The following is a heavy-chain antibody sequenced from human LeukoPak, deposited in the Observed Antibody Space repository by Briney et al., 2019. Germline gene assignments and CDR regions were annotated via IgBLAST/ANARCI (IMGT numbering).Heavy chain of an antibody. CDR3: ARDEKKYCSGGSCPAYFDY. CDR1: GYNFRHYG. V-gene: IGHV1-18*01. D-gene: IGHD2-15*01. CDR2: ISSGYNGDS. J-gene: IGHJ4*02. Sequence: ASVKVSCKTSGYNFRHYGISWVRQAPGQGLEWMAWISSGYNGDSNYALKLRGRLTMTTDTSPSTGYMGVRSLRSDDTAVYYCARDEKKYCSGGSCPAYFDYWGQGTLVTVSS.